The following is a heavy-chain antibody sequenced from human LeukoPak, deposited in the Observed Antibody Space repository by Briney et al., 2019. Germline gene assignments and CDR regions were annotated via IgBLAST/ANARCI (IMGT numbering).Heavy chain of an antibody. J-gene: IGHJ4*02. D-gene: IGHD1-14*01. Sequence: ASVKVPCKTSGYTFTGSYMHWVRQAPGQGLEWMGWINPNSGDTHYAQKFQGRVTMTRDTSINTAYMEMARLTSDDTAVYYCSRDTTPLDYWGQGTLVTVSS. CDR1: GYTFTGSY. CDR2: INPNSGDT. CDR3: SRDTTPLDY. V-gene: IGHV1-2*02.